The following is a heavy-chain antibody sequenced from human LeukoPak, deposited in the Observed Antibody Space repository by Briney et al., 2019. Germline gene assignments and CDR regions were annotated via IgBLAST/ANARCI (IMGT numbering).Heavy chain of an antibody. CDR2: IIPIFGTA. CDR3: ARLDVSGGSYYFDY. D-gene: IGHD1-26*01. J-gene: IGHJ4*02. CDR1: GGTFSSYA. Sequence: ASVKVSCKASGGTFSSYAISWVRQAPGQGLEWMGGIIPIFGTANYAQKFQGRVTITADESTGTAYMELSSLRSEDTAVYYCARLDVSGGSYYFDYWGQGTLVTVSS. V-gene: IGHV1-69*13.